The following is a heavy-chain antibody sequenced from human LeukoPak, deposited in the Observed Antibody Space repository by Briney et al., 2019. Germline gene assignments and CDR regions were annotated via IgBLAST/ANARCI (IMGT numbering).Heavy chain of an antibody. D-gene: IGHD2-2*01. J-gene: IGHJ5*02. Sequence: SKTLSLTCAVYGGSFSGYYWSWIRQPPGKGLEWIGEINHSGSTNYHPSLKSRVTISVDTSKNQFSLKLSSVTAADTAVYYCARGSYCSSTSCRTGDWFDPWGQGTLVTVSS. V-gene: IGHV4-34*01. CDR1: GGSFSGYY. CDR3: ARGSYCSSTSCRTGDWFDP. CDR2: INHSGST.